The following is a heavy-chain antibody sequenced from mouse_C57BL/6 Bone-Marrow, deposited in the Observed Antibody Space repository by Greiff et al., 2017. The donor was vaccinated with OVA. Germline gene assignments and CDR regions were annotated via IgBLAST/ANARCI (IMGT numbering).Heavy chain of an antibody. CDR2: IAPSDSYT. CDR1: GYTFTNYW. Sequence: QVQLQQPGAELVRPGTSVKLSCKASGYTFTNYWMHWVKQRPGQGLEWIGVIAPSDSYTNYNQKFKGRATLTVDTSSSTAYMHLSSLPSEDSAVYGGARYGSRHYLDYWGRGTSLTVSS. V-gene: IGHV1-59*01. J-gene: IGHJ2*02. D-gene: IGHD1-1*01. CDR3: ARYGSRHYLDY.